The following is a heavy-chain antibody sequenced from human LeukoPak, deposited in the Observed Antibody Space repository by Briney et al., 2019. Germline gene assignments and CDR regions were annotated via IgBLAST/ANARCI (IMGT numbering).Heavy chain of an antibody. Sequence: GGSLRLSCAASGFTFISYGMHWVRQAPGKGLEWLAVISYDGSNKYYADSVKGRFTISRDNSKNTLYLQMNSLRAEDTAVYYCAKDGGSYYGDAFDIWGQGTMVTVSS. D-gene: IGHD1-26*01. CDR1: GFTFISYG. V-gene: IGHV3-30*18. J-gene: IGHJ3*02. CDR2: ISYDGSNK. CDR3: AKDGGSYYGDAFDI.